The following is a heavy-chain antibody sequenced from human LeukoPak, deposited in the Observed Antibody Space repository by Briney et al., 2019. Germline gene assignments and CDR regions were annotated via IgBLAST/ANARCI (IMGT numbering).Heavy chain of an antibody. CDR3: AKDPGYGSGWFDY. V-gene: IGHV3-30*18. CDR2: LSYDGTNE. J-gene: IGHJ5*01. CDR1: GFAFSYYG. D-gene: IGHD6-19*01. Sequence: GGSLRLSCATSGFAFSYYGTHWVRQAPGKAPEWVAFLSYDGTNEHYADSVKGRFTLSRDNSKNTLYLQMNSLRAGDTAVYFCAKDPGYGSGWFDYWGQGTLVTVSS.